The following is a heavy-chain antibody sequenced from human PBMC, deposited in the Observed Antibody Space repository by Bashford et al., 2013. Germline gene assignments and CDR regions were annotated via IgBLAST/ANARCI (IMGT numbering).Heavy chain of an antibody. J-gene: IGHJ4*02. D-gene: IGHD2-15*01. Sequence: SSETLSLTCAVDGGSFSGFYWSWIRQPPGKGLEWIGEIKHTGSTNYNPSLKSRLTISVDTSKNQFSLKLRSVTAADTAVYYCARGHCSGGSCYSDYVGPGNPGPPSP. CDR1: GGSFSGFY. CDR3: ARGHCSGGSCYSDY. CDR2: IKHTGST. V-gene: IGHV4-34*01.